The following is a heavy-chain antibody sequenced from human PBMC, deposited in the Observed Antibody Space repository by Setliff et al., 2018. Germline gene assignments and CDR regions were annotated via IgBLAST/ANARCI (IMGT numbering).Heavy chain of an antibody. Sequence: SETLSLTCNVSGDSISAASIMAWIRQPPGKGLEFIGYVYYSGAAKHDPSLKSRVTMSVDTSKTQFSLKLNSMTTADTTVYYCARGGTYRYFDYWGQGTLVTVSS. CDR1: GDSISAAS. CDR2: VYYSGAA. J-gene: IGHJ4*02. CDR3: ARGGTYRYFDY. V-gene: IGHV4-59*01.